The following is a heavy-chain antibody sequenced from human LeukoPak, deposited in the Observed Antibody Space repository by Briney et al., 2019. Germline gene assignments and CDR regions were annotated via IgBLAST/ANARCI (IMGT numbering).Heavy chain of an antibody. CDR2: ISSSSSTI. CDR1: GFTFSSYS. CDR3: ARDSYSSGWYEIHYAFDI. D-gene: IGHD6-19*01. Sequence: PGGSLRLSCAAYGFTFSSYSMNWVRQAPGKGLEWVSYISSSSSTIYYADSVKGRFTISRDNAKNSLYLQMNSLRAEDTAVYYCARDSYSSGWYEIHYAFDIWGQGTMVTVSS. J-gene: IGHJ3*02. V-gene: IGHV3-48*01.